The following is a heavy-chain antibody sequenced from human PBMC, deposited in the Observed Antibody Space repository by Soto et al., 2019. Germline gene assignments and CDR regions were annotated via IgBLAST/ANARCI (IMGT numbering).Heavy chain of an antibody. CDR3: ARGLKAYSSSWYSYYYYMDV. V-gene: IGHV4-34*01. CDR2: INHSGST. Sequence: PSETLSLTCAVYGGSFSGYYWSWIRQPPGKGLEWIGEINHSGSTNYSPSLKSRVTISVDTSKNQFSLKLSSVTAADTAVYYCARGLKAYSSSWYSYYYYMDVWGKGTTVTVSS. D-gene: IGHD6-13*01. CDR1: GGSFSGYY. J-gene: IGHJ6*03.